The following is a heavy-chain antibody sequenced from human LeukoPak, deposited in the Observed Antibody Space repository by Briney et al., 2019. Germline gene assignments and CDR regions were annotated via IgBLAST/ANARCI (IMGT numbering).Heavy chain of an antibody. CDR2: MNPNSGNT. J-gene: IGHJ6*03. D-gene: IGHD1-1*01. CDR1: GYTFTSYD. CDR3: ARGAEAPDSTRSDYYYYMDV. Sequence: GASVKVSCKASGYTFTSYDINWVRQATGRGLEWMGWMNPNSGNTGYAQKFQGRVTMTRNTSISTAYMELSSLRSEDTAVYYCARGAEAPDSTRSDYYYYMDVWGKGTTVTVSS. V-gene: IGHV1-8*01.